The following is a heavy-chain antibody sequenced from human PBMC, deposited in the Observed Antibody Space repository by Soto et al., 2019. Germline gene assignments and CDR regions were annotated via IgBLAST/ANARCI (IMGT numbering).Heavy chain of an antibody. Sequence: GESLKISCKGSGYSFTSYWISWVRQMPGKGLEWMGRIDPSDSYTNYSPSFQGHVTISADKSISTAYLQWSSLKASDTAMYYCARGVVPAAMPVYYYYGMDVWGQGTTVTVSS. V-gene: IGHV5-10-1*01. J-gene: IGHJ6*02. CDR1: GYSFTSYW. CDR3: ARGVVPAAMPVYYYYGMDV. CDR2: IDPSDSYT. D-gene: IGHD2-2*01.